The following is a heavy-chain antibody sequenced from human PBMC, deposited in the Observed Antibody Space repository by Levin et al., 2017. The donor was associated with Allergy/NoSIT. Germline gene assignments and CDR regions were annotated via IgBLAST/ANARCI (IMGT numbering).Heavy chain of an antibody. Sequence: QTGGSLRLSCAASGLTLSGYWMHWVRQAPGKGMVWASRINSDGSDTRYADSVKGRFTISRDNAKNTLSLQMNSLRVEDTAVYYCARVVDGDYGYDYWGQGTLVTVSS. CDR1: GLTLSGYW. CDR3: ARVVDGDYGYDY. V-gene: IGHV3-74*01. CDR2: INSDGSDT. D-gene: IGHD4-17*01. J-gene: IGHJ4*02.